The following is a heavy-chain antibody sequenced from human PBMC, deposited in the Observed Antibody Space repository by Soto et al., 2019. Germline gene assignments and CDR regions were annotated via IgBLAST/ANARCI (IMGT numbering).Heavy chain of an antibody. CDR1: GGSISSGGYY. CDR2: IYYSGST. J-gene: IGHJ6*02. V-gene: IGHV4-31*03. D-gene: IGHD5-18*01. CDR3: ARVKVGYSYGFCMDV. Sequence: PSETLSLTCTVSGGSISSGGYYWSWIRQHPGKGLEWIGYIYYSGSTYYNPSLKSRVTISVDTSKNQFSLKLSSVTAADTAVYYCARVKVGYSYGFCMDVWGQGTTVTVSS.